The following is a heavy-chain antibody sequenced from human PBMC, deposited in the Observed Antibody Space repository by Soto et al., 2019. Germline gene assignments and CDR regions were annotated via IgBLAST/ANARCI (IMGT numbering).Heavy chain of an antibody. J-gene: IGHJ6*03. CDR3: AKDRGSGWYYYYYYMDV. CDR1: GFTFSSYG. D-gene: IGHD6-19*01. Sequence: GGSLRLSCAASGFTFSSYGMHWVRQAPGKGLEWVAVISYDGSNKYYADSVKGRFTISRDNSKNTLYLQMNSLRAEDTAVYYCAKDRGSGWYYYYYYMDVWGKGTTVTVSS. CDR2: ISYDGSNK. V-gene: IGHV3-30*18.